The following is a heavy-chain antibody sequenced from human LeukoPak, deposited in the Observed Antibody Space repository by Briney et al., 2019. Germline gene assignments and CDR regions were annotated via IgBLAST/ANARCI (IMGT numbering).Heavy chain of an antibody. D-gene: IGHD6-19*01. Sequence: GGPLRLSCAASGFTFSKYWMLWFRQAPGKGLEGVSRINTDGTVTTYADSVKGRFTVSRDNADNTMFLQMKSVRDEDTAVYYCATKQWLAPPPDSWGQGTPVTVSS. CDR1: GFTFSKYW. CDR3: ATKQWLAPPPDS. CDR2: INTDGTVT. V-gene: IGHV3-74*01. J-gene: IGHJ4*02.